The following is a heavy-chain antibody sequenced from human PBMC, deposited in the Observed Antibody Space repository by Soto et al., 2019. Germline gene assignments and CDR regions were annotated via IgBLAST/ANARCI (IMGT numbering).Heavy chain of an antibody. Sequence: SETLSLTCAVSGGSISSGGYSWSWIRQPPGKGLEWIGYIYHSGSTYYNPSLKSRVTISVDKSKNQFSLKLSSVTAADTAVYYCARDDPWFDPWGQGTLVTVSS. CDR1: GGSISSGGYS. V-gene: IGHV4-30-2*01. CDR3: ARDDPWFDP. J-gene: IGHJ5*02. CDR2: IYHSGST.